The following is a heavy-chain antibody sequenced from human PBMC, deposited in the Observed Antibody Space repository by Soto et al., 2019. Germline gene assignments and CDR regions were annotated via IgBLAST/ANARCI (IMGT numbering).Heavy chain of an antibody. CDR3: ARDRASLYGMDV. J-gene: IGHJ6*02. CDR2: IYSGGST. CDR1: GFTVSSNC. D-gene: IGHD3-10*01. V-gene: IGHV3-53*01. Sequence: GGSLRLSCAASGFTVSSNCMSWVRQAPGKGLEWVSVIYSGGSTYYADSVKGRFTISRDNSKNTLYLQMNSLRAEDTAVYYCARDRASLYGMDVWGQGTTVNVS.